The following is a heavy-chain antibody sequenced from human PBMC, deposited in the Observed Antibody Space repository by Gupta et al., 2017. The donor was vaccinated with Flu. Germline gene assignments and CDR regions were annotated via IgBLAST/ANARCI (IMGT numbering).Heavy chain of an antibody. CDR1: GFTFSDYY. J-gene: IGHJ6*02. CDR2: ISSSGSTI. V-gene: IGHV3-11*01. D-gene: IGHD5-12*01. CDR3: ARGPYSGYGDYYYGMDV. Sequence: QVQLVESGGGLVKPGGSLRLSCAASGFTFSDYYMRWLRQPPGKGLEWVSYISSSGSTIYYADSVKGRFTISRDNAKNSLYLQMNSLRAEDTAVYYCARGPYSGYGDYYYGMDVWGQGTTVTVSS.